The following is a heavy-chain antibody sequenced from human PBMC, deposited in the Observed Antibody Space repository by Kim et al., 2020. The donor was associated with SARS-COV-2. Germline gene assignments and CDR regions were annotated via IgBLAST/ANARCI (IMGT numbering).Heavy chain of an antibody. D-gene: IGHD3-22*01. Sequence: ASVKVSCKASGYTFTDYSVHWVRQAPGQGLEWMGRINPNRGGTKYAQKFQDRVTMTRDTSIITAYMELTRLRSDDTAVYYCARIDHSSGSDYWGQGTLVTVSS. CDR2: INPNRGGT. CDR1: GYTFTDYS. J-gene: IGHJ4*02. V-gene: IGHV1-2*02. CDR3: ARIDHSSGSDY.